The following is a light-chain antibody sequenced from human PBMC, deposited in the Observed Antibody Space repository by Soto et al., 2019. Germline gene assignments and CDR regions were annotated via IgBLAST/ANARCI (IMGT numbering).Light chain of an antibody. CDR3: CSYVGGETLI. CDR2: DVA. V-gene: IGLV2-11*01. Sequence: QSALAHSRSLFGSPGQTVTISCTGSISAVGFSNYSSWYQQHPGEAPKLVIYDVAQRPSGVPDRLSGSRSGKTASLTISGLQADDEADYYCCSYVGGETLIFGSGTKVTV. CDR1: ISAVGFSNY. J-gene: IGLJ1*01.